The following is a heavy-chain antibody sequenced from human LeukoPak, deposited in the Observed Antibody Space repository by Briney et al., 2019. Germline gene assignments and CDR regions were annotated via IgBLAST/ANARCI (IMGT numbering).Heavy chain of an antibody. CDR2: INPNSGGT. V-gene: IGHV1-2*02. CDR1: GYTFTGYF. J-gene: IGHJ6*04. D-gene: IGHD5-12*01. Sequence: ASVKVSCKASGYTFTGYFMHWVRQAPGQGLEWMGWINPNSGGTNYAQKFQGRVTMTRDTSISTAYMELSRLRSDDTAVYYCARDLVYSGYDYTPDVWGKGTTVTVSS. CDR3: ARDLVYSGYDYTPDV.